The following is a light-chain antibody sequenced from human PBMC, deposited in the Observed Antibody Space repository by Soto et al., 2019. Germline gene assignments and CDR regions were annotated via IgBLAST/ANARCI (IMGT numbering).Light chain of an antibody. CDR2: GAS. J-gene: IGKJ1*01. Sequence: VMTQSPATLSVSPGERAALSCRASQSVSSSYLAWYQQKPGQAPRLLIHGASSRATGIPDRFSGSGSGTDFTLTISRLEPEDFAVYYCQQYGTSWRFGQGTKVDI. V-gene: IGKV3-20*01. CDR3: QQYGTSWR. CDR1: QSVSSSY.